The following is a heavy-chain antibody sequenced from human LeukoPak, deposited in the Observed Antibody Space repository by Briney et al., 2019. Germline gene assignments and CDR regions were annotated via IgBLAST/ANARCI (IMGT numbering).Heavy chain of an antibody. V-gene: IGHV1-18*01. CDR2: ISAYNGNT. CDR1: GYTFTSYG. Sequence: GASVKVSCKASGYTFTSYGISWVRQAPGQGLEWMGWISAYNGNTNYAQKLQGRVTMTTDTSTSTAYMELRSLRSDDTAVYYCARDRMLELRPYNWFDPWGQGTLVTVSS. J-gene: IGHJ5*02. D-gene: IGHD1-7*01. CDR3: ARDRMLELRPYNWFDP.